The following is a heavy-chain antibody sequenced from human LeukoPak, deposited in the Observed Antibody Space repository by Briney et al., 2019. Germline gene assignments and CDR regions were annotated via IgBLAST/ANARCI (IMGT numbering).Heavy chain of an antibody. CDR2: IIPIFGTA. Sequence: GASVKVSCKASGGTFSSYAISWVRQAPGQGLEWMGGIIPIFGTANYAQKFQGRVTITADESTSTAYMELSSLRSEDTAVYYCARVVVAGRNHFDYWGQGTLVTVSS. J-gene: IGHJ4*02. D-gene: IGHD2-15*01. CDR3: ARVVVAGRNHFDY. V-gene: IGHV1-69*13. CDR1: GGTFSSYA.